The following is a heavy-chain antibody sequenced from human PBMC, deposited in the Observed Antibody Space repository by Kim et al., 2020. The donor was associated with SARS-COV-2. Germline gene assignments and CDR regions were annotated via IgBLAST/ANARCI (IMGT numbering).Heavy chain of an antibody. CDR1: GFTFSNYA. CDR2: ISFDGSNK. V-gene: IGHV3-30*04. CDR3: ARGSGSYVHYNMDV. J-gene: IGHJ6*02. D-gene: IGHD1-26*01. Sequence: GGSLRLSCAASGFTFSNYAMHWVRQAPGKGLEWVAVISFDGSNKCYADSVKGRFTISRDNYKNTVYLQMNSLRAEDTAVYYCARGSGSYVHYNMDVWGQGTTVTVSS.